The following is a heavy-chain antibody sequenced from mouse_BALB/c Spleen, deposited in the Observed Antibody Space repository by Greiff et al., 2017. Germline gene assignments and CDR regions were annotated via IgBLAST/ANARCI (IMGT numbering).Heavy chain of an antibody. CDR1: GFTFSSYG. J-gene: IGHJ2*01. D-gene: IGHD1-1*01. Sequence: EVQLQESGGDLVKPGGSLKLSCAASGFTFSSYGMSWVRQTPDKRLEWVATISSGGSYTYYPDSVKGRFTISRDNAKNTLYLQMSSLKSEDTAMYYCARHGSSLFDYWGQGTTLTVSS. V-gene: IGHV5-6*01. CDR2: ISSGGSYT. CDR3: ARHGSSLFDY.